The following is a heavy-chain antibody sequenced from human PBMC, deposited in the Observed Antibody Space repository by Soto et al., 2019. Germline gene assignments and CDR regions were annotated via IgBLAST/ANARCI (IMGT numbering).Heavy chain of an antibody. Sequence: EVQLVESGGGLVQPGGSLRLSCAASGFTVSSNYMSWVRQAPGKGLEWVSVIYSGGSTYYADSVKGRLTISRDNTKNTRYLQMSSLRAEYTAVHYCARDKSGAAAGRVPDYWGQGTMVTVSS. CDR3: ARDKSGAAAGRVPDY. D-gene: IGHD6-13*01. CDR1: GFTVSSNY. CDR2: IYSGGST. V-gene: IGHV3-66*01. J-gene: IGHJ4*02.